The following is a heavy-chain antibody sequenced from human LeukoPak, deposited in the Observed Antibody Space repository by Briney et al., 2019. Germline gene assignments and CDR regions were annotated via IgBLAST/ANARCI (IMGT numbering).Heavy chain of an antibody. V-gene: IGHV3-21*06. J-gene: IGHJ4*02. CDR2: IISSSSYI. CDR1: GFTFSTYR. CDR3: AREVRVTTVLDY. Sequence: PGGSLRLSCAASGFTFSTYRMNWVRRAAGKGLEWVSSIISSSSYIYYADSVNGRFTISRDNAKNSLFLQMNSLRAEDTAVYYCAREVRVTTVLDYWGQGTQVTVFS. D-gene: IGHD4-17*01.